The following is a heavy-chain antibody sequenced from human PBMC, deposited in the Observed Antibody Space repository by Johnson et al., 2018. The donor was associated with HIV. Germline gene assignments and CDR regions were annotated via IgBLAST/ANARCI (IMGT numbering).Heavy chain of an antibody. D-gene: IGHD1-1*01. J-gene: IGHJ3*02. CDR2: IKQDGSER. Sequence: VQEVESGGGLVQPGGSLRLSCAASGFTFSSYWMNWVRQAPGKGLEWVANIKQDGSERNYVDSVRGRFIISRDNAENSLYLQLDSLRVDDTAVYYCARAPGTAGGAFDIWGQGTMVTVSS. CDR3: ARAPGTAGGAFDI. CDR1: GFTFSSYW. V-gene: IGHV3-7*01.